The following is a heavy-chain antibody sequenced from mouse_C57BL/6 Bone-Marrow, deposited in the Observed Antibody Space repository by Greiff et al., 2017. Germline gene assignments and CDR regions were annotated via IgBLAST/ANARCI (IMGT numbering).Heavy chain of an antibody. CDR3: TRSQFFDY. CDR1: GYTFTDYD. V-gene: IGHV1-15*01. CDR2: IDPETGGT. Sequence: VKLMESGAELVRPGASVTLSCKASGYTFTDYDMHWVKQTPVHGLEWIGAIDPETGGTAYNQKFKGKAILTADKSSSTAYMELRSLTSEDSAVYHCTRSQFFDYWGQGTTRTVSS. J-gene: IGHJ2*01.